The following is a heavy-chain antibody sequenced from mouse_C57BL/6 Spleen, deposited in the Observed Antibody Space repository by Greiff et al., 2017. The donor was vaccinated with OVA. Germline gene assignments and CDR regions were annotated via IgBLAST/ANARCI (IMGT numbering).Heavy chain of an antibody. Sequence: QVQLQQPGAELVKPGASVKMSCKASGYTFTSYWITWVKQRPGQGLEWIGDIYPGSGSTNYNEKFKSKATLTVDTSSSTAYMQLSSLTSEDSAVYYCARGEYYGSSYDYFDVWGTGTTVTVSS. D-gene: IGHD1-1*01. CDR1: GYTFTSYW. V-gene: IGHV1-55*01. CDR2: IYPGSGST. J-gene: IGHJ1*03. CDR3: ARGEYYGSSYDYFDV.